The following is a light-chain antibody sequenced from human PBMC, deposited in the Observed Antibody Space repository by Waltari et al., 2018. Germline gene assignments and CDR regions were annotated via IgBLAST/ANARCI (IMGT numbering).Light chain of an antibody. V-gene: IGLV2-23*02. CDR1: SSDVGFDNL. J-gene: IGLJ3*02. CDR2: EVI. CDR3: CSYAGRNIWV. Sequence: QSALTQPASVSGSPGQSIATSCTGTSSDVGFDNLVSWYQQHPGKAPELVVYEVISRPSGVSNRFSGSKSGTTASLTISGLQAEDEADYYCCSYAGRNIWVFGGGTKLTVL.